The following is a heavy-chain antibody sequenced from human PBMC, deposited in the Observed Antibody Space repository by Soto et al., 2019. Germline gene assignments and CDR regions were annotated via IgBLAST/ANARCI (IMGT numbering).Heavy chain of an antibody. CDR1: GFTFSNYA. CDR3: AKERSSGWTDTFDY. D-gene: IGHD6-19*01. V-gene: IGHV3-23*01. CDR2: ICVSAACA. J-gene: IGHJ4*02. Sequence: GGSLRLSCAASGFTFSNYAMSWVRQAPGKGLEWVSRICVSAACAYYADSVKGRFTFSRDNSKNTLYLQMYSLRAEYTAVYYCAKERSSGWTDTFDYWGQGSLVTVSS.